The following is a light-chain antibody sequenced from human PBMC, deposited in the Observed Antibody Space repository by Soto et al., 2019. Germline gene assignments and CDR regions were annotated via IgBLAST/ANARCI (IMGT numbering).Light chain of an antibody. CDR1: QNVVTN. CDR2: ASS. CDR3: QQYYHWGLS. J-gene: IGKJ4*01. Sequence: VMTQSPANLSVSPGEGVTLFCRASQNVVTNLAWYQLKPGQAPRLLIHASSTRAAGITGTFSGSGSGTQFSLTISSVQAEDSAVYYCQQYYHWGLSFGGGTKVEI. V-gene: IGKV3D-15*01.